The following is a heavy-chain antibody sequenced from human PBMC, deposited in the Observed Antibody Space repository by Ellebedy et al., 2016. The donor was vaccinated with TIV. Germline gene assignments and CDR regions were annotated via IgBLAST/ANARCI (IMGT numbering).Heavy chain of an antibody. CDR2: INPSGGST. Sequence: AASVKVSCKASGYTFSSFFMHWVRQAPGQGLEWMGIINPSGGSTTYTQKLQGRVTMTRDTSTRTVYMELSSLRSEDTAVYYCARGGTMVRGVIIPYYFDYWGQGTLVTVSS. CDR1: GYTFSSFF. D-gene: IGHD3-10*01. J-gene: IGHJ4*02. V-gene: IGHV1-46*04. CDR3: ARGGTMVRGVIIPYYFDY.